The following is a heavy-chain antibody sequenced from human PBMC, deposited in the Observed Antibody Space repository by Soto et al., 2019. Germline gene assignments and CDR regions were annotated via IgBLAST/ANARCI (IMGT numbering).Heavy chain of an antibody. J-gene: IGHJ4*02. CDR3: ARMVGATLVDF. Sequence: QVQLQESGPGLVRPSGTLSLTCAVSGASISSTTTINWWSWVRQPPGKGLEWIGENYHSGSTNYKPSLKSLVNMSVDNSKHQSSLRLSSVTAADTAVYYCARMVGATLVDFWGQGTLVTVSS. CDR1: GASISSTTTINW. CDR2: NYHSGST. V-gene: IGHV4-4*02. D-gene: IGHD1-26*01.